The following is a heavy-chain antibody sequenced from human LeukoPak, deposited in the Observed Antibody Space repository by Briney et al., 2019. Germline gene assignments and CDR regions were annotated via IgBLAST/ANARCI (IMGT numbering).Heavy chain of an antibody. Sequence: PSETLSLTCIVSGGSISSSIYYWAWVRQPPGKGLEWIGTVFYDGATQYSPSLRSRVTISIDTSTNQFSLKLTSVTAADTALYYCARVGDGDYSFDYWGQGTLVTVSS. CDR1: GGSISSSIYY. V-gene: IGHV4-39*07. CDR3: ARVGDGDYSFDY. J-gene: IGHJ4*02. CDR2: VFYDGAT. D-gene: IGHD4-17*01.